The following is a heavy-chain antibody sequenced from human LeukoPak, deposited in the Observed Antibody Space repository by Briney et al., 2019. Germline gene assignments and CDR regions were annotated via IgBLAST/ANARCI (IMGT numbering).Heavy chain of an antibody. CDR2: NSGSGDAT. CDR3: AKSQEDDSSGCHYSDFDF. Sequence: GGSLRLSCAASGFTFSTYAMSWVRQAPGKGLEWVSANSGSGDATYYADSVKGRFTISRDKSKNTLYLQMNSLRVEDTALYYCAKSQEDDSSGCHYSDFDFWGQGTLVTVSS. D-gene: IGHD3-22*01. V-gene: IGHV3-23*01. CDR1: GFTFSTYA. J-gene: IGHJ4*02.